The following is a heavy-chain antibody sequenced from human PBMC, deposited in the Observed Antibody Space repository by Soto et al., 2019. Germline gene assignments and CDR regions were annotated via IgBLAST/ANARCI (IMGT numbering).Heavy chain of an antibody. V-gene: IGHV3-7*05. J-gene: IGHJ4*02. CDR3: ARDRTTIAAYDY. Sequence: GGSLRLSCAASGFTCSSFWMSWVRQAPGRGLEWVANIKHDGFEKYYVDSLKGRFTISRDNAKKSLYLQMNGLRAEDTAVYYCARDRTTIAAYDYWGQGTQVTVSS. D-gene: IGHD6-13*01. CDR1: GFTCSSFW. CDR2: IKHDGFEK.